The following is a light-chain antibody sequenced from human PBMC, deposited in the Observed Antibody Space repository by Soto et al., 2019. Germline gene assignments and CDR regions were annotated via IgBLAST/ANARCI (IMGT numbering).Light chain of an antibody. CDR2: EVN. Sequence: QSALTQPASLSGAPGRTITISCTGTSSDIGAYDYVSRCQQRPGKASKHMISEVNNRHSGVSKRFSGSTSGIAAYLTISGFQVEDEAEYFCLSFTSTSSPVFGTGTTVTVL. CDR3: LSFTSTSSPV. CDR1: SSDIGAYDY. V-gene: IGLV2-14*01. J-gene: IGLJ1*01.